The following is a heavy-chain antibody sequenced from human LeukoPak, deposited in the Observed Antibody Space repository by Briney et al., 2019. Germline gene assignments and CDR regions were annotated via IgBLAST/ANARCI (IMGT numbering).Heavy chain of an antibody. CDR1: GFAFRTHS. Sequence: PGGSLRLYCEASGFAFRTHSMNWVRQAPGKGLEWVSSISKSGTYIYYADSMKGRFTISRDNANNSLYLHMDSLRTDDTAVYYCARGSGVHYWGQGSLVIVSS. V-gene: IGHV3-21*06. J-gene: IGHJ4*02. CDR3: ARGSGVHY. CDR2: ISKSGTYI. D-gene: IGHD3-10*01.